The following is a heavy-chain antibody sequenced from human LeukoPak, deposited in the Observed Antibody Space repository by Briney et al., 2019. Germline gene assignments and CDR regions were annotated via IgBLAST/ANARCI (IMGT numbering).Heavy chain of an antibody. CDR1: GGSLSGYH. V-gene: IGHV4-34*01. CDR2: ISHTGRS. J-gene: IGHJ4*02. D-gene: IGHD3-22*01. Sequence: SETLSLTCAVYGGSLSGYHWSWIRQAPGKGLEWIGDISHTGRSTYNPSLKSRLTMSIDTSRNQFSLRLSSVTAADTSIYFCASTMMTSFYYFDSWGQGTQVIVSS. CDR3: ASTMMTSFYYFDS.